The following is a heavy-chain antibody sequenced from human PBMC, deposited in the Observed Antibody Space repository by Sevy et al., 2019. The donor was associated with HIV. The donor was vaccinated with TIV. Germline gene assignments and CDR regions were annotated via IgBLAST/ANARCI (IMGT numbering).Heavy chain of an antibody. J-gene: IGHJ6*02. D-gene: IGHD3-3*01. V-gene: IGHV1-24*01. CDR3: ATLDFWSDYPLYGMDV. Sequence: ASVKVSCMVSGYTLSKLSMHWVRKDPGKAPEWMGGFDPDDGETLYEQTFQGRVTMTEDTSTDTAYMELSSLRSEDTAVYYCATLDFWSDYPLYGMDVWGQGTTVTVSS. CDR2: FDPDDGET. CDR1: GYTLSKLS.